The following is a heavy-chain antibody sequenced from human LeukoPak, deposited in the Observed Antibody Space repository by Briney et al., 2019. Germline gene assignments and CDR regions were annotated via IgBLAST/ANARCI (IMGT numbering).Heavy chain of an antibody. CDR3: ARGYDSSGYYHDY. Sequence: GRSLRLSCAASGFTFSSYAMHWVRQAPGKGLEWVAVISYDGSNKYYADSVKGRFTISRDNSKNTLYLQMNSLRAEDTAAYYCARGYDSSGYYHDYWGQGTLVTVSS. CDR2: ISYDGSNK. CDR1: GFTFSSYA. V-gene: IGHV3-30-3*01. D-gene: IGHD3-22*01. J-gene: IGHJ4*02.